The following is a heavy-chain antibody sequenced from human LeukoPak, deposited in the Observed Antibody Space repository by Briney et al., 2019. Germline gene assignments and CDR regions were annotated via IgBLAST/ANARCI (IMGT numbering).Heavy chain of an antibody. CDR3: AKNRGGYPTAFGDY. CDR1: GFDFTNYA. CDR2: ISVSGLST. Sequence: GGSLRLSCVASGFDFTNYAMNWVRQAPGKGLEWVSAISVSGLSTFYADSVKGRFTISRDNSDNTLYLQLNSLRAEDTALYYCAKNRGGYPTAFGDYWGQGTLVTVSS. V-gene: IGHV3-23*01. D-gene: IGHD1-26*01. J-gene: IGHJ4*02.